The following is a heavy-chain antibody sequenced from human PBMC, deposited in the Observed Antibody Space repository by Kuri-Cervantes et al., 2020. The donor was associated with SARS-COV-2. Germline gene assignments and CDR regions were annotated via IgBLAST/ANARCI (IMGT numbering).Heavy chain of an antibody. V-gene: IGHV1-69*04. D-gene: IGHD6-13*01. J-gene: IGHJ3*02. Sequence: SVKVSCKASGGTFSSYAISWVRQAPGQGIEWMGRIIPIFGIANYAQKFQGRVTITADKSTSTAYMELSSLRSEDTAVYYCAAALIDAFDIWGLGTMVTVSS. CDR2: IIPIFGIA. CDR3: AAALIDAFDI. CDR1: GGTFSSYA.